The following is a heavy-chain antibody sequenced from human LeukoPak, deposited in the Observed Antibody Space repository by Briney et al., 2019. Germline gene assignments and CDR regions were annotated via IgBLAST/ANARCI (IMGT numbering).Heavy chain of an antibody. D-gene: IGHD3-10*01. J-gene: IGHJ4*02. CDR3: ARDDSGSFDY. CDR2: IYHSGST. V-gene: IGHV4-38-2*02. Sequence: SETLSLTCDVSGYSISSGYYWGWIRQPPGKALEWIGSIYHSGSTYYKPSLKSRVTISVDTSKNQFSLKLSSVTAADTALYYCARDDSGSFDYWGQGTLVIVSS. CDR1: GYSISSGYY.